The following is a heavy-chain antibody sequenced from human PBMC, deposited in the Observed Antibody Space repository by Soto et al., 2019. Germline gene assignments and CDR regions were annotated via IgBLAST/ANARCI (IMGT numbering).Heavy chain of an antibody. V-gene: IGHV4-34*01. Sequence: SETLSLTCAVYGGSFSGYYWSWIRQPPGKGLEWIGEINHSGSTNYNPSLKSRVTISVDTSKNQFSLKLSSVTAADTAVYYCARGGYCTNGVCYVYFDYWGQGTLVTVSS. CDR2: INHSGST. J-gene: IGHJ4*02. CDR1: GGSFSGYY. D-gene: IGHD2-8*01. CDR3: ARGGYCTNGVCYVYFDY.